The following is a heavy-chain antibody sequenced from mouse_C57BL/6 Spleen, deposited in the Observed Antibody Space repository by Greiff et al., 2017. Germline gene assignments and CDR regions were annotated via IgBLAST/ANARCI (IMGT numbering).Heavy chain of an antibody. Sequence: DVQLVESGGDLVKPGGSLKLSCAASGFTFSSYGMSWVRQTPDKGLEWVATISSGGSYTYYPDSVKGQVTLSRDNAKNTLYLQMSSLTSEDTAMYYCARLDLLPAMDYWGQGTSVTVSS. CDR2: ISSGGSYT. CDR1: GFTFSSYG. D-gene: IGHD2-1*01. J-gene: IGHJ4*01. CDR3: ARLDLLPAMDY. V-gene: IGHV5-6*01.